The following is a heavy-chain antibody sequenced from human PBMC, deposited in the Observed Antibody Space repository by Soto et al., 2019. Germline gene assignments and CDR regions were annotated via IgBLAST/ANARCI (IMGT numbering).Heavy chain of an antibody. Sequence: QVHLVASGGGLVKPGGSLRLSCVASGITLSDHYMTWIRQAPGKGLEWLSYISNSDYTTYYADSVKGRFTISRDNAKNSLDLQLNGLRVEDTAVYYCASGKWSLDYWGQGILVTVSS. CDR2: ISNSDYTT. D-gene: IGHD2-8*01. J-gene: IGHJ4*02. V-gene: IGHV3-11*01. CDR3: ASGKWSLDY. CDR1: GITLSDHY.